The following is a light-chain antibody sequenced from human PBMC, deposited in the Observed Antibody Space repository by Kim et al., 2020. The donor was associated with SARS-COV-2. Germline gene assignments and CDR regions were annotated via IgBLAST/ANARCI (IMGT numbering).Light chain of an antibody. V-gene: IGKV1-5*03. CDR3: QQYKTYPWT. Sequence: ASVGDRVTITCRASQSLNNLLAWFQQKPEKAPKLLIHKASTLLSAVPSRFSGSGSATEFTLTISSLQPDDFGTYYCQQYKTYPWTFGPGTKVDIK. CDR2: KAS. J-gene: IGKJ1*01. CDR1: QSLNNL.